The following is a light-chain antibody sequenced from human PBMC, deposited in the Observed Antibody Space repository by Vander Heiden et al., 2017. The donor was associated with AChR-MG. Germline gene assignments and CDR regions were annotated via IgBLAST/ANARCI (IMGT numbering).Light chain of an antibody. CDR2: RNN. J-gene: IGLJ2*01. V-gene: IGLV1-47*01. Sequence: QSVLTQPPSASGTPGQRLTVSCSGSSSNIGSNYVYWYQQLPGTAPKLLIYRNNQRLSGVPDRFSGSKSGTSASLAISGLRSEDEADYYCAAWDDSLSGPVFGGGTKLTVL. CDR1: SSNIGSNY. CDR3: AAWDDSLSGPV.